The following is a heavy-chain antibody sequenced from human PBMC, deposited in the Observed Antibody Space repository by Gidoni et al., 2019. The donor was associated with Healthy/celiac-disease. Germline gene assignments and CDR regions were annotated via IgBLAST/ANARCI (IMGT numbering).Heavy chain of an antibody. CDR2: ISCSGGST. CDR3: AKDLLLWFGEGSGAFDI. J-gene: IGHJ3*02. D-gene: IGHD3-10*01. Sequence: EVQLLESGGGLVQPGGSLRLSCAASGFTFSSYAMSWVRQAPGKGLEWVSAISCSGGSTYYADSVKGRFTISRDNSKNTLYLQMNSLRAEDTAVYYCAKDLLLWFGEGSGAFDIWGQGTMVTVSS. V-gene: IGHV3-23*01. CDR1: GFTFSSYA.